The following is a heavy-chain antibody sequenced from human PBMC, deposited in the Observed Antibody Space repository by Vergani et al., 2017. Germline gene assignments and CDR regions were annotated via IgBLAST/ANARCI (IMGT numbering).Heavy chain of an antibody. J-gene: IGHJ6*03. CDR3: AKDRKNWNSGSYLSYYMDV. D-gene: IGHD1-26*01. CDR2: IKEEGSEK. CDR1: GFTFSSYW. Sequence: EVQLVESGGGLVQPGGSLRLSCAASGFTFSSYWISWVRQAPGKGLEWVANIKEEGSEKFYVDSVKGRFTISRDNAKNSLYLQMNSLRVEDMGVYYCAKDRKNWNSGSYLSYYMDVWGKGTTVTVSS. V-gene: IGHV3-7*01.